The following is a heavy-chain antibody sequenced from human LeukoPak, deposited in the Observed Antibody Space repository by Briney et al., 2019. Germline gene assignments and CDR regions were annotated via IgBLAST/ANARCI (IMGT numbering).Heavy chain of an antibody. J-gene: IGHJ4*02. CDR1: GYTFTGYY. D-gene: IGHD3-22*01. V-gene: IGHV1-2*06. CDR3: ARDYYYYDSRGYYYIPYYFDY. CDR2: INPNSGGT. Sequence: GASVKVSCKASGYTFTGYYMHWVRQAPGQGLEWMGRINPNSGGTNYARKFQGRVTMTRDTSISTAYMELSRLRSDDTAVYYCARDYYYYDSRGYYYIPYYFDYWGQGTLVTVSS.